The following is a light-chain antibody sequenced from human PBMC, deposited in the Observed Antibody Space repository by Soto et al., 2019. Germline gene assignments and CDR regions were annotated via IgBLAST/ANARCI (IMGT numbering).Light chain of an antibody. CDR1: QSVSRH. CDR2: DAS. Sequence: EIVMTQSPATLSVFPGERPTLSCRASQSVSRHLAWYQQKPGQAPRLLIYDASTRATCIPARFSVSGSGTEFTLTISSLQSEDFAVYYCHHYHNLLPVTFGGGTRVEIK. CDR3: HHYHNLLPVT. J-gene: IGKJ4*01. V-gene: IGKV3-15*01.